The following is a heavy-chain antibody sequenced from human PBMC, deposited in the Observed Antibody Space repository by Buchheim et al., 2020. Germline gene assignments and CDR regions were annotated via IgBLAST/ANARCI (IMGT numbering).Heavy chain of an antibody. CDR1: GFTFSSYE. J-gene: IGHJ6*02. Sequence: EVQLVESGGGLVQPGGSLRLSCAASGFTFSSYEMNWVRQAPGKGLEWVSYISSSGSTIYYADSVKGRFTISRDNAKNSLYPQMNSLRAEDTAVYYCARDSAAGDYYYYYGMDVWGQGTT. D-gene: IGHD4-17*01. CDR3: ARDSAAGDYYYYYGMDV. V-gene: IGHV3-48*03. CDR2: ISSSGSTI.